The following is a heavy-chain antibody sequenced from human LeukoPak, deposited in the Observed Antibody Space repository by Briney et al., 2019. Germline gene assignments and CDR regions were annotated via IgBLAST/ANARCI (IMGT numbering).Heavy chain of an antibody. Sequence: SVKVSCKASGGTFSSYAISWVRQAPGQGLEWMGRIIPIFGTANYAQKFLGRVTITTDESTSTAYMELSSLRSEDTAVYYCASCTNGVCQHWGQGTLVTVSS. V-gene: IGHV1-69*05. CDR1: GGTFSSYA. CDR3: ASCTNGVCQH. CDR2: IIPIFGTA. D-gene: IGHD2-8*01. J-gene: IGHJ1*01.